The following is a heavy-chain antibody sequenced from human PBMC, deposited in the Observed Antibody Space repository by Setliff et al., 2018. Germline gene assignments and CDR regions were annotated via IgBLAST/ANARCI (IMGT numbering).Heavy chain of an antibody. CDR1: GYTFTGYS. J-gene: IGHJ6*04. Sequence: ASVKVSCKASGYTFTGYSMHWVRQAPGQGLEWMGRINPNSGGTNYAQKFQGRVTMTRDTSISTAYMELSRLRSDDTAVYYCARGTDYHGSGSYWAKDVWGKGTTVTVSS. D-gene: IGHD3-10*01. CDR3: ARGTDYHGSGSYWAKDV. CDR2: INPNSGGT. V-gene: IGHV1-2*06.